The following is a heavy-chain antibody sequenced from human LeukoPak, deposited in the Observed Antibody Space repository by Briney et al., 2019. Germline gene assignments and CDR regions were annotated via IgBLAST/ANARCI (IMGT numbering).Heavy chain of an antibody. CDR3: ARHVPFGYSSSYDAFDI. V-gene: IGHV5-51*01. CDR2: IYPGDSDT. J-gene: IGHJ3*02. D-gene: IGHD6-13*01. CDR1: GYSFTSYW. Sequence: GESLKISCKGSGYSFTSYWIGWVRQMPGKGLEWMGIIYPGDSDTRYSPSFQGQVTISADKSISTAYLQWSSLKASDTAMYYCARHVPFGYSSSYDAFDIWGQGTMVTVSS.